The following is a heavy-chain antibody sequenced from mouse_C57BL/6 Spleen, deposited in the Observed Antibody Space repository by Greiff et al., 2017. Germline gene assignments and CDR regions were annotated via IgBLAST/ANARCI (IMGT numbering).Heavy chain of an antibody. J-gene: IGHJ4*01. D-gene: IGHD6-1*01. CDR1: GYTFTDYS. CDR2: INPNNGGT. Sequence: VQLQQPGPELVMPGASVKMSCKASGYTFTDYSMHWVKQSHGKSLEWIGYINPNNGGTSYNQKFKGKATLTVNKSSSTAYMELRSLTSEDSAVCYCARECAYCAMDYWGQGTSVTVSS. CDR3: ARECAYCAMDY. V-gene: IGHV1-22*01.